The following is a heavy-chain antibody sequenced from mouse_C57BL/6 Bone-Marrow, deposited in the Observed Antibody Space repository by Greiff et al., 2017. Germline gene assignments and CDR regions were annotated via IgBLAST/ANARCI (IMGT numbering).Heavy chain of an antibody. CDR1: GYTFTSYG. J-gene: IGHJ4*01. CDR3: ARGLGSMDY. CDR2: IYPRSGNT. V-gene: IGHV1-81*01. Sequence: QVQLQQSGAELARPGASVKLSCTASGYTFTSYGISWVKQRTGQGLEWIGEIYPRSGNTYYNEKFKGKATLTADKSSSTAYMELRSLTSEDSAVYFCARGLGSMDYWGQGTSVTVSS. D-gene: IGHD2-13*01.